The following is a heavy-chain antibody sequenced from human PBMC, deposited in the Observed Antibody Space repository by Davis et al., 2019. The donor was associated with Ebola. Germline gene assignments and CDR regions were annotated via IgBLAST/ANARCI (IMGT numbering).Heavy chain of an antibody. V-gene: IGHV3-23*01. J-gene: IGHJ6*02. CDR2: ISNSGGST. CDR1: GFTFSTYA. CDR3: TRSVEYGLDV. Sequence: GESLKISCAAAGFTFSTYALSWVRQAPGKGLEWVSSISNSGGSTYYGDSVKGQFTISRDNRKNSLFLQMNNLRGDDTAVYYCTRSVEYGLDVWGQGTAVTVSS. D-gene: IGHD3-3*01.